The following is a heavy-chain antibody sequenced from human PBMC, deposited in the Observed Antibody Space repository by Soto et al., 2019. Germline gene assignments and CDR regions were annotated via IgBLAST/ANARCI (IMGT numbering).Heavy chain of an antibody. V-gene: IGHV3-33*01. CDR1: GFAFDRYG. D-gene: IGHD6-25*01. J-gene: IGHJ5*02. CDR2: IWNDGSEK. CDR3: ARSVLLGIGAAGS. Sequence: QVQLVESGGGVVQPGSSLRLSCAASGFAFDRYGMHWVRQAPGKGLEWVAVIWNDGSEKKYADSVKGRFTISRDNYEKILFLQMNKMRAEDTAVYFCARSVLLGIGAAGSWGQGIRVTVSS.